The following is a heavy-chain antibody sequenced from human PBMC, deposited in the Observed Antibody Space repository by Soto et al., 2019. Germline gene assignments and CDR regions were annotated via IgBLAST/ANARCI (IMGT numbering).Heavy chain of an antibody. Sequence: PGGSLRLSCAASGFTFSSYAMHWVRQAPGKGLEWVAVISYDGSNKYYADSVKGRFTISRDNSKNTLYLQMNSLRAEDTAVYYCARAPLRRGWSNFDYWGQGTLVTVSS. CDR2: ISYDGSNK. V-gene: IGHV3-30-3*01. J-gene: IGHJ4*02. D-gene: IGHD6-19*01. CDR1: GFTFSSYA. CDR3: ARAPLRRGWSNFDY.